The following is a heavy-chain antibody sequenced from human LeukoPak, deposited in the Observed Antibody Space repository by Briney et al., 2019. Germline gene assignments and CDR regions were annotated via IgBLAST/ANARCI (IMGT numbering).Heavy chain of an antibody. J-gene: IGHJ4*02. CDR1: GYTFSNHG. V-gene: IGHV1-18*01. Sequence: ASVKVSCKASGYTFSNHGISWVRQAPGQGLEWMGWISAYNGNTNYAQKLQARATLTTDTSTSTAYMELRSLKSDDTAVYYCASTPLGYWGQGTLVTVSS. CDR2: ISAYNGNT. CDR3: ASTPLGY.